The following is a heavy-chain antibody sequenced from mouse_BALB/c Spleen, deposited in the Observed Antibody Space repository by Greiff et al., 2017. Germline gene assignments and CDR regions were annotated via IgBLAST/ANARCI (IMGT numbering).Heavy chain of an antibody. D-gene: IGHD1-2*01. V-gene: IGHV5-4*02. CDR2: ISDGGSYT. Sequence: EVKVVESGGGLVKPGGSLKLSCAASGFTFSDYYMYWVRQTPEKRLEWVATISDGGSYTYYPDSVKGRFTISRDNAKNNLYLQMSSLKSEDTAMYYCARATATDYAMDYWGQGTSVTVSS. CDR3: ARATATDYAMDY. CDR1: GFTFSDYY. J-gene: IGHJ4*01.